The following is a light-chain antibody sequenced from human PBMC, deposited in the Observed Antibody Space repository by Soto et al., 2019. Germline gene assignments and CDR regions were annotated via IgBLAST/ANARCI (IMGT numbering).Light chain of an antibody. CDR2: RND. CDR3: SAWDDSLTGVI. J-gene: IGLJ2*01. Sequence: QSVLTQPPSASETPGQRVTISCSGSSSNIGNNFIYWYQHLPGTAPKLLIYRNDQRPSGVPDRFSGSKSGTSASLAISGRRSEDEADYYCSAWDDSLTGVIFGGGTKLTVL. V-gene: IGLV1-47*01. CDR1: SSNIGNNF.